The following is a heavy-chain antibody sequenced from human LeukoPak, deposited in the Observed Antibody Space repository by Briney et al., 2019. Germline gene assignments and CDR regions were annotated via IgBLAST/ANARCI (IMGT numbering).Heavy chain of an antibody. CDR2: ISRDSSNI. CDR3: ARESY. V-gene: IGHV3-48*02. CDR1: GFTFTSYS. Sequence: GGSLRLSRATSGFTFTSYSMNWVRRAPGRGLEWVSYISRDSSNIYYADSVMGRFTISRDNAKNSLFLQMSSLREEDTAVYYCARESYWG. J-gene: IGHJ4*01.